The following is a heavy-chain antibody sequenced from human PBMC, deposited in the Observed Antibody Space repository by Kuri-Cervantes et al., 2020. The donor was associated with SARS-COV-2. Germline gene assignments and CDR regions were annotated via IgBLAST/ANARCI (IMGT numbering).Heavy chain of an antibody. CDR2: INPNTGGT. CDR3: ARGGAARGVLRFFDWFEAFET. J-gene: IGHJ3*02. Sequence: ASVQVSCKASGYTFTGYYIHWVRQAPGQGLEWMGWINPNTGGTNYAQKFQGWVTMTRDTSISTVYMELNRLRSDDTGVYYCARGGAARGVLRFFDWFEAFETWGQGTIVTVSS. CDR1: GYTFTGYY. D-gene: IGHD3-9*01. V-gene: IGHV1-2*04.